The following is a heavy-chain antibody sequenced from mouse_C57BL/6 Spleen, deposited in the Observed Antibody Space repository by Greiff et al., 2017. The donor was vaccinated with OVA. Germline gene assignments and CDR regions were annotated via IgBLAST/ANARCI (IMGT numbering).Heavy chain of an antibody. Sequence: QVQLQQPGAELVMPGASVKLSCKASGYTFTSYWMHWVKQRPGQGLEWIGEIDPSDSYTNYNQKFKGKSTLTVDKSSSTAYMQLSSLTSEDSAVYYCARLRGGYFDVWGTGTTVTVSS. CDR2: IDPSDSYT. D-gene: IGHD1-1*01. CDR1: GYTFTSYW. CDR3: ARLRGGYFDV. J-gene: IGHJ1*03. V-gene: IGHV1-69*01.